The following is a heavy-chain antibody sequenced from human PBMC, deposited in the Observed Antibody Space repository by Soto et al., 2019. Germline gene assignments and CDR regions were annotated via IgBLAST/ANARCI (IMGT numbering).Heavy chain of an antibody. Sequence: QVQLQESGPGLVKPSETLSLTCTVSGGSVSSGSHYWSWIRQPPGKGLECLGNIYYSGSTNYNPYLRSRVTISVDTSKNQFSLKLSSVTAADTAVYYCARLVAAGLIFDYWGQGSLVTVSS. CDR2: IYYSGST. D-gene: IGHD6-13*01. J-gene: IGHJ4*02. CDR1: GGSVSSGSHY. CDR3: ARLVAAGLIFDY. V-gene: IGHV4-61*01.